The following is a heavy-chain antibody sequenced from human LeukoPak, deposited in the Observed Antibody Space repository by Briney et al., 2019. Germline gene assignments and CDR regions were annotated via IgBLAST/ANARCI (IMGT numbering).Heavy chain of an antibody. Sequence: PGGSLRLSCAASGFTFSNYAMTWVRQAPGKGLEWVSAISGSGGSTYYADSVKGRFTISRDNSKNTLYLQMNSLRAEDTAVYYCARVQSSGWYDALDYWGQGTLVTVSS. J-gene: IGHJ4*02. CDR3: ARVQSSGWYDALDY. V-gene: IGHV3-23*01. CDR1: GFTFSNYA. D-gene: IGHD6-19*01. CDR2: ISGSGGST.